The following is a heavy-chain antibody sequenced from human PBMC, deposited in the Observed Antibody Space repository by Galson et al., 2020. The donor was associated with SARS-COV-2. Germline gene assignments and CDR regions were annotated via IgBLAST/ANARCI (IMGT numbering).Heavy chain of an antibody. J-gene: IGHJ6*02. Sequence: GESLKISCAASGFPFDDYPMHWVRQAPGKGLEWVSLISWDGGSTYYAASVKGRFTISRDNSKNSLYLQMNSLRTEDTALYYCAKDITPLSYYYGMDVWGQGTTVTVSS. CDR3: AKDITPLSYYYGMDV. V-gene: IGHV3-43*01. D-gene: IGHD3-9*01. CDR1: GFPFDDYP. CDR2: ISWDGGST.